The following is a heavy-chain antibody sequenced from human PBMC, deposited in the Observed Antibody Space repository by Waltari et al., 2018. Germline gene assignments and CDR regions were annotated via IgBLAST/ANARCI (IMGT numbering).Heavy chain of an antibody. CDR3: ARDDGTVTYFDY. CDR2: IKQDGSEK. V-gene: IGHV3-7*01. D-gene: IGHD4-17*01. Sequence: EVQLVESGGGLVQPGGSLRLSCAASGFTFSSYWMSWVRQAPGKGLEGVANIKQDGSEKYYGDSVKGRFTISRDNAKNSLYLQMNSLRAEDTAVYYCARDDGTVTYFDYWGQGTLVTVSS. J-gene: IGHJ4*02. CDR1: GFTFSSYW.